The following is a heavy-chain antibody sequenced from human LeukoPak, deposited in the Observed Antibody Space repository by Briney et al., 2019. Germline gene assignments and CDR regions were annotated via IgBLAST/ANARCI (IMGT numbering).Heavy chain of an antibody. Sequence: SETLSLTCTVSGGSISSSNYYWGWIRQPPGKGLEWIGNIYYSGSTYYNPSFKSRLTISVDMSKNQFSLKLSSVTAADTAVYYCASLRTGDFDYWGQGALVTVSS. V-gene: IGHV4-39*01. J-gene: IGHJ4*02. CDR2: IYYSGST. CDR1: GGSISSSNYY. D-gene: IGHD3-10*01. CDR3: ASLRTGDFDY.